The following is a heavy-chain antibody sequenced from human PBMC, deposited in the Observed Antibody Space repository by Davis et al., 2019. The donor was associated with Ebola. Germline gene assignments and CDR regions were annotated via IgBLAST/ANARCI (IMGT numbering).Heavy chain of an antibody. Sequence: SETLSLTCTVSGGSVSSGYYYWSWVRQPPGKGLEWIGYIYYSGSTKNNPSLKSRVTISVDTSKNHFSLKLSSLTTADTALYYCARAPLGYDFWSGYYGYYYGMDVWGQGTTVTVSS. CDR2: IYYSGST. V-gene: IGHV4-61*01. CDR3: ARAPLGYDFWSGYYGYYYGMDV. CDR1: GGSVSSGYYY. J-gene: IGHJ6*02. D-gene: IGHD3-3*01.